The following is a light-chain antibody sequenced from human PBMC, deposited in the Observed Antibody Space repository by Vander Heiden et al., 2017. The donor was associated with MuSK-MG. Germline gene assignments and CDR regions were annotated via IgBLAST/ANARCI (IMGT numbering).Light chain of an antibody. CDR2: DAS. CDR1: QDITNS. J-gene: IGKJ2*01. Sequence: DSEMTQSPCALSASVGDSFTITCQASQDITNSLDWFQPKPGKSPKLLIYDASKRERRVPSRFSGTGSGRDFTFTSISLQPADLAQYYLQHNDNLYTFGQGTKLEIK. CDR3: QHNDNLYT. V-gene: IGKV1-33*01.